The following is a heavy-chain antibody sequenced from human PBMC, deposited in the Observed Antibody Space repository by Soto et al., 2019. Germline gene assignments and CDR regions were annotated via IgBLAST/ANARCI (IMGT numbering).Heavy chain of an antibody. CDR2: INPSGGST. Sequence: GASVKVSCKASGYTFTSHYMHWVRQAPGQGLEWLGIINPSGGSTTYAQRFQGRVTMTTDSSTSTVYMELSSLRSEDTAVYYCARGVEVKFLWFGGTFQFDPWGQGTRVTVSS. CDR3: ARGVEVKFLWFGGTFQFDP. J-gene: IGHJ5*02. CDR1: GYTFTSHY. V-gene: IGHV1-46*01. D-gene: IGHD3-10*01.